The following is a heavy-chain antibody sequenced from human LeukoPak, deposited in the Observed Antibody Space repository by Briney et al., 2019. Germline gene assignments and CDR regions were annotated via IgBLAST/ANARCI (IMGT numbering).Heavy chain of an antibody. CDR1: GGSFSGYY. D-gene: IGHD3-22*01. CDR3: ARRPYYYDSSGYSDY. V-gene: IGHV4-34*01. CDR2: INHSGST. J-gene: IGHJ4*02. Sequence: SETLSLTCAVYGGSFSGYYWSWIRQPPGKGLEWVGEINHSGSTNYNPSLKSRVTIPVGTSNNHFSLKLSSATDADTALYYCARRPYYYDSSGYSDYWGQGTLVTVSS.